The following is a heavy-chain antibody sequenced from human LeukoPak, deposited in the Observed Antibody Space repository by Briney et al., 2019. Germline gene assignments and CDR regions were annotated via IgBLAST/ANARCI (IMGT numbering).Heavy chain of an antibody. CDR2: IYYSGST. Sequence: SETLSLTCTVSGGSISSYYWSWIRQPPGKGLEWFGYIYYSGSTNYNPSLKSRVTISVDTSKNQFSLKLSSVTAADTAVYYCARHEGGDIVVVVAALDYWGQGTLVTVSS. V-gene: IGHV4-59*08. D-gene: IGHD2-15*01. CDR1: GGSISSYY. J-gene: IGHJ4*02. CDR3: ARHEGGDIVVVVAALDY.